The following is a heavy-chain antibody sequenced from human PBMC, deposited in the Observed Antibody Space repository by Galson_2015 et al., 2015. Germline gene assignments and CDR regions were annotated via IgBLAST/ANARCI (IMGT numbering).Heavy chain of an antibody. D-gene: IGHD2-2*01. Sequence: SLRLSCATSGFTFSDYAMSWVRQAPGKGLEWVGFIRSKTYGGTTEYAASVKGRFTISRDDSKSIAYLQMNSLKTEDTAVYYCTRHRLGYCSTTSCSYDAFDIWGQGTMVTVSS. CDR1: GFTFSDYA. CDR3: TRHRLGYCSTTSCSYDAFDI. J-gene: IGHJ3*02. V-gene: IGHV3-49*04. CDR2: IRSKTYGGTT.